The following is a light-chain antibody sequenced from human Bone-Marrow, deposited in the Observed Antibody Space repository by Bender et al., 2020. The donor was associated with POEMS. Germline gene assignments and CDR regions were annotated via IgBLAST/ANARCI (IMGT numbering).Light chain of an antibody. CDR3: SSSTTSNTWV. V-gene: IGLV2-14*03. CDR1: NSDVGSRDL. Sequence: QSALTQPASVSGSPGQAITISCTGTNSDVGSRDLVAWFRQYPGKAPTLVIYDVTNRPSGVSNRFSGSKSGNTASLTISGLQAEDECDSDCSSSTTSNTWVFGGGTKLTVL. CDR2: DVT. J-gene: IGLJ3*02.